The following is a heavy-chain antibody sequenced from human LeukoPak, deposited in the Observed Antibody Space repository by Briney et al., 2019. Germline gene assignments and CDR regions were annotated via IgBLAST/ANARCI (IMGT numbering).Heavy chain of an antibody. V-gene: IGHV4-4*02. CDR2: INHSGST. Sequence: PSETLSLTCAVSGGSISSSNWWSWVRQPPGKGLEWIGEINHSGSTNYNPSLKSRVTISVDTSKNQFSLKLSSVTAADTAVYYCARESMFRGPFDPWGQGTLVTVSS. CDR1: GGSISSSNW. CDR3: ARESMFRGPFDP. D-gene: IGHD3-10*02. J-gene: IGHJ5*02.